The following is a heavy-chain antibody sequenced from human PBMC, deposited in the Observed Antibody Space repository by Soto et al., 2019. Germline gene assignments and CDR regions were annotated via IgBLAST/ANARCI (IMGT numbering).Heavy chain of an antibody. CDR2: INHSGST. D-gene: IGHD5-12*01. V-gene: IGHV4-34*01. Sequence: SETLSLTCAVYGGSFSGYYWSWIRQPPGKGLGWIGEINHSGSTNYTPSLKSRVTISVDTSKNQFSLKLNSVTAADTAVYYCARYGGVTWGYYYYGMDVWGQGTTVAVAS. J-gene: IGHJ6*02. CDR3: ARYGGVTWGYYYYGMDV. CDR1: GGSFSGYY.